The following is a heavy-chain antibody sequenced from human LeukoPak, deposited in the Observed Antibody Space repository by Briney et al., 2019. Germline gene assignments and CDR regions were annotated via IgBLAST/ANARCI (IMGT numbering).Heavy chain of an antibody. D-gene: IGHD6-13*01. CDR1: GGSISSGGYY. J-gene: IGHJ4*02. V-gene: IGHV4-31*03. CDR2: IYYSGST. CDR3: ARQLAAAGYYFDY. Sequence: PSQTLSLTCTVSGGSISSGGYYWSWIRQHPGKGLEWIGYIYYSGSTNSNPSLRDRVTISVDTSNNQFSLKLSSVTAADTAVYYCARQLAAAGYYFDYWGQGTLVTVSS.